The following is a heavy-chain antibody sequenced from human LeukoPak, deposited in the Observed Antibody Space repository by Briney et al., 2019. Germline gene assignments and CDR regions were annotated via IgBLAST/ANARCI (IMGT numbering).Heavy chain of an antibody. V-gene: IGHV3-21*01. D-gene: IGHD6-6*01. Sequence: GGSLRLSCAASGFTFGSYSMNWVRQAPGKGLEWVSSISSSSSYIYYADSVKGRFTISRDNAKNSLYLQMNSLRAEDTAVYYCARDGKAARRPYGAFDIWGQGTMVTVSS. CDR2: ISSSSSYI. CDR3: ARDGKAARRPYGAFDI. J-gene: IGHJ3*02. CDR1: GFTFGSYS.